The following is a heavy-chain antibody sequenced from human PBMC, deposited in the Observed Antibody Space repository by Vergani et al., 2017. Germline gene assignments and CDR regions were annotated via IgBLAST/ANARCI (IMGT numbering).Heavy chain of an antibody. CDR2: INPNSGGT. V-gene: IGHV1-2*02. CDR3: ARAYYDFWSGYGAGYYYGMDV. Sequence: QVQLVQSGAEVKKPGASVKVSCKASGYTFTGYYMHWVRQAPGQGLEWMGWINPNSGGTNYAQKFQGRVTMTRDTSISTAYMELSRLRSDDTAVYYCARAYYDFWSGYGAGYYYGMDVWGQGTTVTVSS. J-gene: IGHJ6*02. D-gene: IGHD3-3*01. CDR1: GYTFTGYY.